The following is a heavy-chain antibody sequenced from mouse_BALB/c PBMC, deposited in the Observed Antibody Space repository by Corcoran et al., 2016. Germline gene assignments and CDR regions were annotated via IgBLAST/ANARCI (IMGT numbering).Heavy chain of an antibody. CDR2: INTYTGEP. CDR1: GYTFTNYG. V-gene: IGHV9-3-1*01. CDR3: ARDPYAMDY. Sequence: QIQLVQSGPELKKPGETVKISCKASGYTFTNYGMNWVKQAPGKGLKWMGWINTYTGEPTYADDFKGRFAFSLETSASTANLQINNLKNEDTATYFCARDPYAMDYWGQGTSVTVSS. J-gene: IGHJ4*01.